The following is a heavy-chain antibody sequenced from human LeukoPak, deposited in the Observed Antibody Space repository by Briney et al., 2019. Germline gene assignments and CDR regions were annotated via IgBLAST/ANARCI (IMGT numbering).Heavy chain of an antibody. V-gene: IGHV3-48*01. J-gene: IGHJ4*02. D-gene: IGHD6-6*01. Sequence: TGGSLRLSCAASGFTLSSNGMNWDRQAPGKGLEWISSISSSSSTIYYAASVKGRFTISRDNAKNSLYLQMISLRAEDTAVYYCARVIYSSSSRALDYWGQGTLVTVSS. CDR1: GFTLSSNG. CDR2: ISSSSSTI. CDR3: ARVIYSSSSRALDY.